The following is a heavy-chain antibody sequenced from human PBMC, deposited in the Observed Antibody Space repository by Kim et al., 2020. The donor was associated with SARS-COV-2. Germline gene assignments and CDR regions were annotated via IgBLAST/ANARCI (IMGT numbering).Heavy chain of an antibody. CDR2: ISSSGSTI. Sequence: GGSLRLSCAASGFTFSSYEMNWVRQAPGKGLEWVSYISSSGSTIYYADSVKGRFTISRDNAKNSLYLQMNSLRAEDTAVYYCAREGVGQWLVLGFDYWGQGTLVTVSS. CDR1: GFTFSSYE. D-gene: IGHD6-19*01. CDR3: AREGVGQWLVLGFDY. V-gene: IGHV3-48*03. J-gene: IGHJ4*02.